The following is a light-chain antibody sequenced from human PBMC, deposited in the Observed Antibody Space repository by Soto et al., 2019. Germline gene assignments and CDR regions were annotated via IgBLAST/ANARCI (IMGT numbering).Light chain of an antibody. J-gene: IGLJ1*01. CDR3: CSYVGSSTFYV. V-gene: IGLV2-23*02. CDR1: SSDLTTYNL. CDR2: EVT. Sequence: QSVLTQPASVSGSPGQPITISCTGTSSDLTTYNLVSWYQQHPGKAPKLLIYEVTKRPAGVSDRFSGSQSGSTASLTIFGLLAEDEADYFCCSYVGSSTFYVFGTGTKLTVL.